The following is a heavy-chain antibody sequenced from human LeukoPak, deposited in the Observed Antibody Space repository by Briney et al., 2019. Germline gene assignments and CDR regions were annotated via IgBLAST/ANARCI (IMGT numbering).Heavy chain of an antibody. J-gene: IGHJ4*02. V-gene: IGHV5-51*01. D-gene: IGHD3-10*01. CDR1: GYPFDNYW. CDR3: ARFEVNYEDNRSYYYFDY. Sequence: GESLKISCMVSGYPFDNYWIGWVRQVSGKGLEWMGIIYPDDSDIKYSPSLQGQVTFSVDKSINTAYLQWSRLKASDTAMYYCARFEVNYEDNRSYYYFDYWGQGTLVTVSS. CDR2: IYPDDSDI.